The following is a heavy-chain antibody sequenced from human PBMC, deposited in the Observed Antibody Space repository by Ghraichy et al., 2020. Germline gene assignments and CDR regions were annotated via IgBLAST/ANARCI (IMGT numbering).Heavy chain of an antibody. CDR3: ARSYPAFDS. CDR1: GFTFTSYW. D-gene: IGHD2-2*01. J-gene: IGHJ4*02. V-gene: IGHV3-7*01. CDR2: IQHDGSEK. Sequence: GGSLRLSCAASGFTFTSYWMSWVRQAPGKGLEWVANIQHDGSEKYYVDSVKGRFTISRDNAKNSLYLQMNSLRAEDTAVYYCARSYPAFDSWGQGTLVTVYS.